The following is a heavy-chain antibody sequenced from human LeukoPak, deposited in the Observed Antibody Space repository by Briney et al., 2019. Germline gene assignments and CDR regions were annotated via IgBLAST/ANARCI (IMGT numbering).Heavy chain of an antibody. CDR3: ARDRAGVGATLLDY. CDR1: GYIFTNYG. CDR2: ITGYNGQT. J-gene: IGHJ4*02. Sequence: ASVKVSCKASGYIFTNYGISWVRQAPGQGLEWMGWITGYNGQTKYAQKFQGRITMTTDTPTSTAYMELRSLRSDDTAVYYCARDRAGVGATLLDYWGQGTLVTVSS. V-gene: IGHV1-18*01. D-gene: IGHD1-26*01.